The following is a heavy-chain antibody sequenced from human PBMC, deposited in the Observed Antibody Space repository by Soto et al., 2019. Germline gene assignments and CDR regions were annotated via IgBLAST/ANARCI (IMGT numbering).Heavy chain of an antibody. Sequence: PGGSLRLSCEASGFTFSGYGMHWVRQAPGKGLEWVAVISYYGTNEYYEDSVKGRFTISSDNSKDTLYLQMNSLRAEDTAVYYCVGGRGGYYYDSSGPFDIWGQGTMVTVSS. V-gene: IGHV3-30*03. J-gene: IGHJ3*02. CDR1: GFTFSGYG. CDR2: ISYYGTNE. D-gene: IGHD3-22*01. CDR3: VGGRGGYYYDSSGPFDI.